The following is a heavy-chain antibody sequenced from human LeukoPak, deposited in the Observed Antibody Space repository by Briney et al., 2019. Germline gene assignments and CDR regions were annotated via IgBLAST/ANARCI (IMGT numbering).Heavy chain of an antibody. CDR3: ARGQRRLYAFDI. CDR2: ISYDGSNK. D-gene: IGHD2-21*02. CDR1: GFTFSSYA. Sequence: GRSLRLSCAASGFTFSSYAMHWVRQAPGKGLEWVAVISYDGSNKYYADSVKGRFTIARDNSTNTLYLQMNSLRAEDTAVYYCARGQRRLYAFDIWGQGTMVTVSS. J-gene: IGHJ3*02. V-gene: IGHV3-30-3*01.